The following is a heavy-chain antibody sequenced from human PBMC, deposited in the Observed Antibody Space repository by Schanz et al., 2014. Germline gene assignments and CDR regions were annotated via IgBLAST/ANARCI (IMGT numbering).Heavy chain of an antibody. CDR3: ARPRFDYGEVDY. V-gene: IGHV3-23*01. CDR1: GFTFNSYA. J-gene: IGHJ4*02. Sequence: EVQLLESGGGLVQPGGSLRLSCAASGFTFNSYAMTWVRQAPGKGLEWVSSISHSGGSKYYADSVKGRFTISRDNSKNILYLQMNSLRAEDTAVYYCARPRFDYGEVDYWGQGTLVTVSS. CDR2: ISHSGGSK. D-gene: IGHD4-17*01.